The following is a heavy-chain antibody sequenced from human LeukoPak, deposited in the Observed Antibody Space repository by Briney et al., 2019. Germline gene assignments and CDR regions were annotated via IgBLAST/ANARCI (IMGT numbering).Heavy chain of an antibody. CDR2: IYSGGST. CDR1: GLTISSYA. D-gene: IGHD2-15*01. CDR3: ARDPPPYCSGGSCRTGP. Sequence: PGGSLRLSCAASGLTISSYAMSWVRQAPGKGLEWVSVIYSGGSTYYADSVKGRFTISRDNSKNTLYLQMNSLRAEDTAVYYCARDPPPYCSGGSCRTGPWGQGTLVTVSS. J-gene: IGHJ5*02. V-gene: IGHV3-66*02.